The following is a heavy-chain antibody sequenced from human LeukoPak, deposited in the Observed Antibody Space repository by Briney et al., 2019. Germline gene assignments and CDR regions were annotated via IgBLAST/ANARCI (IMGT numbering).Heavy chain of an antibody. CDR2: IYYSGST. V-gene: IGHV4-59*01. Sequence: KPSETLSLTCTVSGGSISSYYWTWIRQPPGKGLEWIGHIYYSGSTNYSPSLKSRVTISVDTSKNQFSLKLSSVTAADTAVCYCARLSSLANIAARGRTWLDPWGQGSLVTVSS. D-gene: IGHD6-6*01. CDR1: GGSISSYY. J-gene: IGHJ5*02. CDR3: ARLSSLANIAARGRTWLDP.